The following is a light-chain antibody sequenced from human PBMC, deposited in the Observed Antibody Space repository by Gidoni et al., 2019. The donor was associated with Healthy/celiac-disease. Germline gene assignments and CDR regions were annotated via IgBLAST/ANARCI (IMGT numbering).Light chain of an antibody. CDR3: QQYGSSPIT. CDR2: GAS. Sequence: EIALTQSPGTLSLSPGERATLSCRASQSVSSSYLAWYQQKPGQAPRLLIYGASSRATGIPDRFSGSGSGTDFTLTISRLDPEDFAVYYYQQYGSSPITFXXXTRLEIK. V-gene: IGKV3-20*01. CDR1: QSVSSSY. J-gene: IGKJ5*01.